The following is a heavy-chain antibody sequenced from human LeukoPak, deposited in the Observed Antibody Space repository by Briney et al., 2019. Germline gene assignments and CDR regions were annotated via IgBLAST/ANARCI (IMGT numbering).Heavy chain of an antibody. Sequence: GGSLRLSCAASGFTFSNYAMRWVRQAPGKGLEWVSTISGSGGSTYYADSVKGRFTISRDNSKNTLYLQMNRLRADDTAIYYCAKERTQTTSFDYWGQGTLVTVSS. CDR3: AKERTQTTSFDY. D-gene: IGHD2/OR15-2a*01. CDR1: GFTFSNYA. V-gene: IGHV3-23*01. CDR2: ISGSGGST. J-gene: IGHJ4*02.